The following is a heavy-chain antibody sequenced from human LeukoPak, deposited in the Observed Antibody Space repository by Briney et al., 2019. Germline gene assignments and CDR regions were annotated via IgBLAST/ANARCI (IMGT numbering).Heavy chain of an antibody. CDR1: GGTFSSYA. V-gene: IGHV1-69*05. J-gene: IGHJ4*02. D-gene: IGHD5-18*01. CDR3: ASSLYSYGYFSDY. Sequence: ASVKVSCKASGGTFSSYAISWVRQAPGQGLEWMGRIIPIFGTANYAQKFQGRVTITTDESTSTAYMGLSSLRSEDTAVYYCASSLYSYGYFSDYWGQGTLVTVSS. CDR2: IIPIFGTA.